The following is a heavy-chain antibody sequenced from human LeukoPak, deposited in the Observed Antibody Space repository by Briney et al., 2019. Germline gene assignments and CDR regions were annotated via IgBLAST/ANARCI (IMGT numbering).Heavy chain of an antibody. J-gene: IGHJ4*02. CDR2: IYHSGST. V-gene: IGHV4-38-2*02. D-gene: IGHD3-22*01. CDR1: GYSISSGYY. CDR3: ARGQTPKGLIVASLYYFDY. Sequence: SETLSLTCTVSGYSISSGYYWGWIRQPPGKGLEWIGSIYHSGSTYYNPSLKSRVTISVDTSKNQFSLKLSSVTAADTAAYYCARGQTPKGLIVASLYYFDYWGQGTLVTVSS.